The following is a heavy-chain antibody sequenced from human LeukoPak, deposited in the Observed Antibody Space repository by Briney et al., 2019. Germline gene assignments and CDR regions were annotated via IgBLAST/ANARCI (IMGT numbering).Heavy chain of an antibody. CDR3: ARGTSSSSSYYYYYMDV. V-gene: IGHV3-9*01. D-gene: IGHD6-6*01. CDR2: ISWNSDNI. CDR1: GFTFEDYA. J-gene: IGHJ6*03. Sequence: GGSLRLSCAASGFTFEDYAMHWVRQGPGKGLEWVSGISWNSDNIEYADSVKGRFTISRDNAKKTLYLQMNSLRAEDTAVYYCARGTSSSSSYYYYYMDVWGKGTTVTVSS.